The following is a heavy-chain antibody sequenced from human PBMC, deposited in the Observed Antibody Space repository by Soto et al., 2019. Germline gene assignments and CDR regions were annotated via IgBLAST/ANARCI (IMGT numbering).Heavy chain of an antibody. CDR1: GFTFSAYA. CDR2: ISGGGGVT. J-gene: IGHJ4*02. V-gene: IGHV3-23*01. CDR3: ANRAVTVAGRYSFDY. Sequence: VQLLESGGGLVQPGGSLRLSCAASGFTFSAYAMNWVRQAPGKGLEWVSSISGGGGVTYYSDSVKGRFTISRDNSMHTLFLQMNSLRAEDTAIYYCANRAVTVAGRYSFDYWGQGTLVTVSS. D-gene: IGHD6-19*01.